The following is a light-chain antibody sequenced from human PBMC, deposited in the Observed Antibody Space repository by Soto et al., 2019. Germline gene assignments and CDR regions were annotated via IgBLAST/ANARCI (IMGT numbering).Light chain of an antibody. J-gene: IGLJ1*01. CDR1: SSDVGAYIY. CDR3: SSYSDSDTKV. Sequence: QSALTQPASVSGSPGQSITISCGGTSSDVGAYIYVSWYQQFPGKAPELIIYEVNNRPSGVSDRFSGSKSDTTAYLTISGLQAEDEADYYCSSYSDSDTKVFGTGTKVTVL. CDR2: EVN. V-gene: IGLV2-14*03.